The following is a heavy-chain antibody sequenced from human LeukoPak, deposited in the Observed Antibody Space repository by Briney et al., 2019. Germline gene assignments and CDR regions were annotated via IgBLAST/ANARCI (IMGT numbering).Heavy chain of an antibody. J-gene: IGHJ4*02. CDR1: GFTVSSNY. CDR2: IYSGGST. D-gene: IGHD5-24*01. CDR3: ASWHLDGYNSVRDY. V-gene: IGHV3-53*01. Sequence: GGSLRLSCAASGFTVSSNYMSWVRQAPGKGLEWVSVIYSGGSTYYADSVKGRFTISRDNSKNTLYLQMNSLRAEDTAVYYCASWHLDGYNSVRDYWGQGTLVTVSS.